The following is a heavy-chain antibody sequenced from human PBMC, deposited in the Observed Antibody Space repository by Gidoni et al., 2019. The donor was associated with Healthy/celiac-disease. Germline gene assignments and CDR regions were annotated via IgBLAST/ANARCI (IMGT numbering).Heavy chain of an antibody. CDR2: ISSSSSYI. J-gene: IGHJ4*02. V-gene: IGHV3-21*01. CDR3: ARDSPPPSAEDTAMVLFDY. D-gene: IGHD5-18*01. CDR1: GFTFSSYR. Sequence: EVQLVESGGGLVKPGGSLRLSCAASGFTFSSYRMNWVRQAPGKGLEWVSSISSSSSYIYYADSVKGRFTISRDNAKNSLYLQMNSLRAEDTAVYYCARDSPPPSAEDTAMVLFDYWGQGTLVTVSS.